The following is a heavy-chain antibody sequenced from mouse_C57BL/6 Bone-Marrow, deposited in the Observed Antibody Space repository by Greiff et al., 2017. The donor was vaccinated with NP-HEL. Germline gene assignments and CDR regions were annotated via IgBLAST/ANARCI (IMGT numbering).Heavy chain of an antibody. CDR1: GFNITDDY. Sequence: VQLKQSGAELVRPGASVKLSCTASGFNITDDYMHWVKQRPEQGLEWIGWIDPENGDTEYASKFQGKATITADTSSNTAYLQLSSLTSEDTAVYYCTRITTVVGGTYYAMDYWGQGTSVTVSS. CDR2: IDPENGDT. CDR3: TRITTVVGGTYYAMDY. V-gene: IGHV14-4*01. J-gene: IGHJ4*01. D-gene: IGHD1-1*01.